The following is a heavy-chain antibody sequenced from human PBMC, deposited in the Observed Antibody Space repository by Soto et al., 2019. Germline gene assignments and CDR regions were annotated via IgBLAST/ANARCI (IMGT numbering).Heavy chain of an antibody. CDR1: GGSFSGNY. CDR3: ARGRLVAGNRYYYFMDV. Sequence: QVQLQQWGAGLLKPSETLSLTCAVYGGSFSGNYWSWIRKPPGKGLEWIGEISHGGSTYYNPSLKSRVTISVDTSKNQFSLNLSSVTVADTAVYSCARGRLVAGNRYYYFMDVWGKGPTFTFSS. CDR2: ISHGGST. D-gene: IGHD6-13*01. V-gene: IGHV4-34*01. J-gene: IGHJ6*03.